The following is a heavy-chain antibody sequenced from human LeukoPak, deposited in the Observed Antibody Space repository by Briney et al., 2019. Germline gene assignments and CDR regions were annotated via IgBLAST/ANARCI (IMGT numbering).Heavy chain of an antibody. J-gene: IGHJ6*02. CDR3: AKEITSARSQYYAMDV. CDR2: ISWNSGIL. D-gene: IGHD3-10*01. V-gene: IGHV3-9*01. CDR1: GFKFDDYA. Sequence: GGSLRLSCAASGFKFDDYAMHWVRQAPGKGLEWVSGISWNSGILGYADSVKGRFTISRDNAKNALYMQMNSLRAEDTALYYCAKEITSARSQYYAMDVWGQGTTVTVSS.